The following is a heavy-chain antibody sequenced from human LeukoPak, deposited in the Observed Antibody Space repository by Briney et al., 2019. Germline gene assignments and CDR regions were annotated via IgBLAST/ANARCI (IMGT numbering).Heavy chain of an antibody. CDR3: ARDHLDIVPTIYSY. J-gene: IGHJ4*02. CDR2: ISAYNGNT. CDR1: GYTFTTYG. Sequence: GASVTVSCKASGYTFTTYGITWVRQAPGQGLEWLGWISAYNGNTNYAQKFQGRVTLTTDTSASTAYMELRSLRSDDTALYYCARDHLDIVPTIYSYWGQGTLVTVSS. V-gene: IGHV1-18*01. D-gene: IGHD5-12*01.